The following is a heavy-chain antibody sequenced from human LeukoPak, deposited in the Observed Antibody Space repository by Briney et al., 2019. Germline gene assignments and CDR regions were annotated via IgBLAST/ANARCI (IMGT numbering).Heavy chain of an antibody. CDR2: VYYRGTT. CDR1: GASITMDF. D-gene: IGHD5-18*01. CDR3: ARTPERRGYSYGVDAFDI. V-gene: IGHV4-59*08. J-gene: IGHJ3*02. Sequence: SETLSLTCSVSGASITMDFWNYISQPPGKGLEWIGVVYYRGTTNSNPALKSRVTISVDTSKNQFSLKLTSVTAADTAIYYCARTPERRGYSYGVDAFDIWGPGTMVTVSS.